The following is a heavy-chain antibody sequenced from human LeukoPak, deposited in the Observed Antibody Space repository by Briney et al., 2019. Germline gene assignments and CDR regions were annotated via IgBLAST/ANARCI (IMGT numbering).Heavy chain of an antibody. V-gene: IGHV1-2*02. J-gene: IGHJ4*02. CDR1: GYTFIGYY. CDR2: INPNSGGT. Sequence: ASVKVSCKASGYTFIGYYMHGVRQAPGQGLAWMGWINPNSGGTNYAQKFQGRVTMTRDTSISTAYMEMSRLRSDDTAVYYCARVLWFGERGYFDYWGQGTLVTVSS. CDR3: ARVLWFGERGYFDY. D-gene: IGHD3-10*01.